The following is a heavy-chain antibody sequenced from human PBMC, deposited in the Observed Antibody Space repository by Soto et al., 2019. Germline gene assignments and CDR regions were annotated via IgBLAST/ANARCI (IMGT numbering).Heavy chain of an antibody. CDR2: IWYDGSNK. J-gene: IGHJ2*01. CDR3: ARDSEKENWYLDL. CDR1: GFTFSNYG. V-gene: IGHV3-33*01. Sequence: PGGSLRLSCAASGFTFSNYGMHWVRQAPGKGLEWVAVIWYDGSNKYYADSVRGRFNISRDNSKNALYLQMNGLRAEDTAVYYCARDSEKENWYLDLWGRGTLVTVSS.